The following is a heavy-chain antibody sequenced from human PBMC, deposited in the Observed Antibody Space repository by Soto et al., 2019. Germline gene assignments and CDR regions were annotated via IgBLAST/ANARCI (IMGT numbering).Heavy chain of an antibody. CDR2: IIPIFGTA. D-gene: IGHD2-15*01. V-gene: IGHV1-69*12. CDR3: AGGYGKIDYYDDGMDV. Sequence: QVQLVQSGAEVKKPGSSVKVSCKASGGTFSSYAISWVRQAPGQGLEWMGGIIPIFGTANHAQKFQGRVPMTADESTRPAYMALRSLRSKDTAVYYCAGGYGKIDYYDDGMDVWGPGSKVAV. J-gene: IGHJ6*02. CDR1: GGTFSSYA.